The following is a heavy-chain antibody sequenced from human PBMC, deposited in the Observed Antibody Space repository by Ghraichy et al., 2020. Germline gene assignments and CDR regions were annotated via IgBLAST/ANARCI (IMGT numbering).Heavy chain of an antibody. CDR1: GFTFSDYS. CDR2: ISRRSSPT. J-gene: IGHJ5*02. Sequence: GESLNISCTASGFTFSDYSMIWVRQAPGKGLEWVSSISRRSSPTYYADSVQGRYTISRDNAKNSVYLQMNSLRAEDTALYYCVRQVGDDSSNWFDPWGQGTLVTVS. D-gene: IGHD5-18*01. V-gene: IGHV3-21*01. CDR3: VRQVGDDSSNWFDP.